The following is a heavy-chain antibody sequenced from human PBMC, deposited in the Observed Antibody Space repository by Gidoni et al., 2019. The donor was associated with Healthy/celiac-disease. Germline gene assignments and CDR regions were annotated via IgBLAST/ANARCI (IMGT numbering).Heavy chain of an antibody. J-gene: IGHJ4*02. CDR1: GFPFSSYE. CDR2: ISSSGSTI. CDR3: ARGSLIAVAGFDY. V-gene: IGHV3-48*03. Sequence: EVQLVESGGGLVQPGGSLRLSCAASGFPFSSYEMHWVGQAPGKGLEWVSYISSSGSTIYYADSVKGRFTISRDNAKNSLYLQMNSLRAEDTAVYYCARGSLIAVAGFDYWGQGTLVTVSS. D-gene: IGHD6-19*01.